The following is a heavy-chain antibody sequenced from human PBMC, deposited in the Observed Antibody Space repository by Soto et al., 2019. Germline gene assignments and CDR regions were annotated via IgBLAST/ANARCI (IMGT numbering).Heavy chain of an antibody. Sequence: QVQLQQWGAGLLKPSETLSLTCAVYGGSFSGYYWCWIRQPPGKGLEWIGEINHSGSTNYNPSLKSRVTISVDTSKNQFSLKLSSVTAADTAVYYCARSEVRWLRLVDYWGQGTLVTVSS. J-gene: IGHJ4*02. D-gene: IGHD5-12*01. CDR3: ARSEVRWLRLVDY. CDR1: GGSFSGYY. V-gene: IGHV4-34*01. CDR2: INHSGST.